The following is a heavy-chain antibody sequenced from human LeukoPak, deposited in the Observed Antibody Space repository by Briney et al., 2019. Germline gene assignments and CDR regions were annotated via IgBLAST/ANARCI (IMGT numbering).Heavy chain of an antibody. J-gene: IGHJ5*02. CDR2: ISYDGSNK. Sequence: GGSLRLSCAASGFTLSSYAMHWVRQAPGKGLEWVAVISYDGSNKYYADSVKGRFTISRDNSKNTLYLQMNSLRAEDTAVYYCAREGIDSWLDPWGQGTLVTVSS. CDR3: AREGIDSWLDP. CDR1: GFTLSSYA. D-gene: IGHD3-10*01. V-gene: IGHV3-30-3*01.